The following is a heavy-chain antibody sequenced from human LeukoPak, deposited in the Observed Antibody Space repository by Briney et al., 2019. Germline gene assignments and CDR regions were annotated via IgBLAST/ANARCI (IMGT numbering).Heavy chain of an antibody. CDR1: GFTFSSYW. D-gene: IGHD3-10*01. J-gene: IGHJ4*02. V-gene: IGHV3-74*01. Sequence: GGSLRLSCAASGFTFSSYWMHWVRQAPGKGLVWVSRINSDGSSTSYADSVKGRFTISRDNAKNTLYLQMDSLRAEDTAVYYCARDYGSGRTLGYWGQGTLVTVSS. CDR3: ARDYGSGRTLGY. CDR2: INSDGSST.